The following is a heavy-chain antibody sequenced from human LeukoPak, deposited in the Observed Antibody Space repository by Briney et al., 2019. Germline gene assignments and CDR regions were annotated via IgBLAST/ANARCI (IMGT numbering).Heavy chain of an antibody. J-gene: IGHJ6*02. CDR3: ARGPIQLWIHNAMDV. Sequence: GGSLRLSCRGSGFTFGDHAMSWVRQAPGKGLEWVGFIRSKAYRGTTEYAASVKGRFTISRDDSASIAYLQMNSLKTEDTAVYYSARGPIQLWIHNAMDVWGQGTTVTVSS. D-gene: IGHD5-18*01. V-gene: IGHV3-49*04. CDR2: IRSKAYRGTT. CDR1: GFTFGDHA.